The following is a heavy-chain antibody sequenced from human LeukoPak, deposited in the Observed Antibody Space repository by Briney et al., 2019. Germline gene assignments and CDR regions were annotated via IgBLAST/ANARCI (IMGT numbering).Heavy chain of an antibody. J-gene: IGHJ4*02. Sequence: GSLRLSCAASGFTFSDYYMSWIRQAPGKGLEWVSAISGSGGSTYYADSVKGRFTISRDNSKNTLYLQMNSLRAEDTAVYYCAKVRWFGELSDYWGQGTLVTVSS. CDR3: AKVRWFGELSDY. D-gene: IGHD3-10*01. V-gene: IGHV3-23*01. CDR2: ISGSGGST. CDR1: GFTFSDYY.